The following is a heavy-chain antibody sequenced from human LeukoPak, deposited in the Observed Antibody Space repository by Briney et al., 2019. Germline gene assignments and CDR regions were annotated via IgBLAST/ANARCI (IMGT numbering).Heavy chain of an antibody. CDR3: ARAYSSSGYYFDY. D-gene: IGHD6-13*01. Sequence: SETLSLTCTVSGGSISSSSYYWGWIPQPPGQGLEWIGSIYYSGSTYYNPSLKSRVTISVDTYKNQFSLKLSSVTAADTAVYYCARAYSSSGYYFDYWGQGTLVTVSS. CDR1: GGSISSSSYY. CDR2: IYYSGST. J-gene: IGHJ4*02. V-gene: IGHV4-39*01.